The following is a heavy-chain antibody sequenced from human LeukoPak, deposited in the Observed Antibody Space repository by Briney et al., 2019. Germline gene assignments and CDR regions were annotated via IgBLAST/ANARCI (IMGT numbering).Heavy chain of an antibody. CDR1: GYTFTSYG. V-gene: IGHV1-18*01. CDR3: ARGTYYYDSSGYYGP. J-gene: IGHJ5*02. Sequence: ASVKVSCKASGYTFTSYGISWVRQAPGQGLEWMGWISAYNGNTNYAQKLQGRVTMTTDTSTSTAYMELRSLRSDDTAVYYCARGTYYYDSSGYYGPWGQGTLVTVSS. CDR2: ISAYNGNT. D-gene: IGHD3-22*01.